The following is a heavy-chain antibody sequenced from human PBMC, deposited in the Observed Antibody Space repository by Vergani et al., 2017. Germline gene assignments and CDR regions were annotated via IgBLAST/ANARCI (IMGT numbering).Heavy chain of an antibody. J-gene: IGHJ6*02. CDR2: INPNSGGT. CDR3: ARDQATIYGSGSYYYYYYGMDV. V-gene: IGHV1-2*02. D-gene: IGHD3-10*01. CDR1: GYTFTGYY. Sequence: QVQLVQSGAEVKKPGASVKVSCKASGYTFTGYYMHWVRQAPGQGLEWMGWINPNSGGTNYAQKFQGRVTMTRDTSISTAYMELSRLRSDDTAVYYCARDQATIYGSGSYYYYYYGMDVWGQGTTVTVSS.